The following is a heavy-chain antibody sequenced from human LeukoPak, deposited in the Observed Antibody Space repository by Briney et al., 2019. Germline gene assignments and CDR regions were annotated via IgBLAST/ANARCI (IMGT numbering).Heavy chain of an antibody. D-gene: IGHD4-11*01. J-gene: IGHJ5*01. CDR1: GFTFNTYW. V-gene: IGHV3-74*03. Sequence: GGSLRLSCAASGFTFNTYWIHWVRPVPGKGLVWVSRINGDGSSTAYADSVKGRFTISRDNAKNTLYLQMNSLKAEDTAVYYCAREKGSSNYDSWGQGTLVTVSS. CDR3: AREKGSSNYDS. CDR2: INGDGSST.